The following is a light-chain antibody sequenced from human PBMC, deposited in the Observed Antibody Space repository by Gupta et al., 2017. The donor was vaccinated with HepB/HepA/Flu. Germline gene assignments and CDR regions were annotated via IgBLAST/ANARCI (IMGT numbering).Light chain of an antibody. CDR2: AAS. V-gene: IGKV1-9*01. Sequence: DIQLTQSPSFLSASVGDRVTITCRASQGISSYLAWYQQKPGKAPKLLIYAASTLQSGVPSRFSGSGSGTEFTLTISSLQPEDFATYYCQQLNSYPYTFGQGNKLE. CDR1: QGISSY. CDR3: QQLNSYPYT. J-gene: IGKJ2*01.